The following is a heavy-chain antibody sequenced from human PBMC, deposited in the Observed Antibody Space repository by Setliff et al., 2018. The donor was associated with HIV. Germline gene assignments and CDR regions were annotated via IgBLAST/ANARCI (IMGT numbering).Heavy chain of an antibody. CDR3: ARVYYFDSSGYYQRGDVFDI. V-gene: IGHV4-59*01. CDR2: IYDSGSP. Sequence: SETLSLTCTVSGGSTSNEYWSWIRQPPGKGLEWIGYIYDSGSPKYNPSLKSRVTISIDTSKGQISLKLTSVTAADTAMYHCARVYYFDSSGYYQRGDVFDIWGQGTMVT. CDR1: GGSTSNEY. J-gene: IGHJ3*02. D-gene: IGHD3-22*01.